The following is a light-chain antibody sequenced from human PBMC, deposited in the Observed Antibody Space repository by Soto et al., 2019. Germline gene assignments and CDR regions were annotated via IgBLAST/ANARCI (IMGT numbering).Light chain of an antibody. CDR2: DNN. Sequence: QAVVTQPPSVSAAPGQKVTVSCSGSSSDIGSNYVSWYQQLPGTAPKLLIYDNNKRPSGIPDRFSGSKSGTSATLGITGLQTGDEADYYCGTWDSSLRVGIFGGGTKLTVL. J-gene: IGLJ2*01. V-gene: IGLV1-51*01. CDR3: GTWDSSLRVGI. CDR1: SSDIGSNY.